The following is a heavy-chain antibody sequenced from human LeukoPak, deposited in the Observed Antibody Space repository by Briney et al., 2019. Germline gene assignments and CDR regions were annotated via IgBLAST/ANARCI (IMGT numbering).Heavy chain of an antibody. Sequence: GGSLRLSCAASGFTVSTNYMSWVRQAPGKGLEWVSVIYGGVNTVYADSVQGRFTISRDNSENTLYLRMNSLRAEDTAVYYCAKSPKTGFLFDYWGKGTLVTVSS. V-gene: IGHV3-66*01. CDR1: GFTVSTNY. CDR2: IYGGVNT. D-gene: IGHD1-1*01. J-gene: IGHJ4*02. CDR3: AKSPKTGFLFDY.